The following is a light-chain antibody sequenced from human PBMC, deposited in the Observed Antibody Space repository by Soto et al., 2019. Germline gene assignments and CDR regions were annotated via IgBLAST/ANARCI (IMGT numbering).Light chain of an antibody. V-gene: IGLV2-11*01. CDR1: SSDVGSYNL. Sequence: QSALTQPASVSGSPGQSITISCTGTSSDVGSYNLVSWYQNHPGKAPKLMIYDVSKRPSGVPDRFSGSKSGNTASLTISGLQAEDEADYYCCSYAGSYTLAFGGGTKLTVL. J-gene: IGLJ2*01. CDR2: DVS. CDR3: CSYAGSYTLA.